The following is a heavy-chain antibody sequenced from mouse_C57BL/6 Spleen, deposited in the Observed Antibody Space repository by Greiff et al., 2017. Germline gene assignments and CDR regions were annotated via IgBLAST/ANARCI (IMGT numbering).Heavy chain of an antibody. CDR2: IYPGSGST. V-gene: IGHV1-55*01. CDR1: GYTFTSYW. J-gene: IGHJ4*01. D-gene: IGHD2-14*01. CDR3: ARRGVRYYYAMDY. Sequence: QVQLQQPGAELVKPGASVKMSCKASGYTFTSYWITWVKQRPGQGLEWIGDIYPGSGSTNYNEKFKSKATLTVDTSSSTAYMQLSSLTSEDSAVYYGARRGVRYYYAMDYWGQGTSVTVSS.